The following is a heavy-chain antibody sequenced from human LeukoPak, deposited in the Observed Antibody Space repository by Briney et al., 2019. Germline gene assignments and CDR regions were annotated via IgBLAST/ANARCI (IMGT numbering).Heavy chain of an antibody. J-gene: IGHJ4*02. Sequence: GRSLRLSCAASGFTLSTYAMYWVRQAPGKGLEWVAVISSDGSDKYYADSVKGRFTISRDNSRNALYLEMNSLRTEDTAVYYCWRGARSPAPYHFDYWGQGTLVTVSS. D-gene: IGHD2-2*01. CDR2: ISSDGSDK. CDR1: GFTLSTYA. CDR3: WRGARSPAPYHFDY. V-gene: IGHV3-30*01.